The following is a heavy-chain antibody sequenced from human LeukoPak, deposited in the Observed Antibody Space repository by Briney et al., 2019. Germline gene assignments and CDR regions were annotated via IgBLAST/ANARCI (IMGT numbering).Heavy chain of an antibody. CDR3: ARDYYDTSGLLTKYYFDY. V-gene: IGHV4-4*07. CDR1: GGSISSYY. Sequence: SETLSLTCTVSGGSISSYYWSWIRQPAGKGLEWIGRIYTGGSTNYNPSLRSRVTTSVDTSKNQFSLKLSSVTAADTAVYYCARDYYDTSGLLTKYYFDYWGQGTLVTVSS. D-gene: IGHD3-22*01. J-gene: IGHJ4*02. CDR2: IYTGGST.